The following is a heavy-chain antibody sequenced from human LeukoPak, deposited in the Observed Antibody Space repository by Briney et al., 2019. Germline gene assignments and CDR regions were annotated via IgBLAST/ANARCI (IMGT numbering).Heavy chain of an antibody. CDR2: ITSSSNYI. CDR1: GFTFSSYW. J-gene: IGHJ4*02. CDR3: ARDRGYFDN. Sequence: PGGSLILSCAASGFTFSSYWMHWVRQAPGKGLEWLSSITSSSNYIYYADSVKGRFTISRDNVQNSLYLQMNSLRAEDTAMYYCARDRGYFDNWGQGTLVTVSS. V-gene: IGHV3-21*01.